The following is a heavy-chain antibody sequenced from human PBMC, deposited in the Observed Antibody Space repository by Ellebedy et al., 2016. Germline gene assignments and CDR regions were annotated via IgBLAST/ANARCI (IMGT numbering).Heavy chain of an antibody. CDR3: ATDRARVTIFGTGFGN. CDR1: GFTFSNYY. D-gene: IGHD3-3*01. V-gene: IGHV3-74*01. J-gene: IGHJ4*02. Sequence: GESLKISCAASGFTFSNYYMHWVRQAPGKGLVWVSRINSDGSTTTYADSVKGRFTISRDNSKNILYLQMSSLSVDDSAVYFCATDRARVTIFGTGFGNWGQGTLVTVSS. CDR2: INSDGSTT.